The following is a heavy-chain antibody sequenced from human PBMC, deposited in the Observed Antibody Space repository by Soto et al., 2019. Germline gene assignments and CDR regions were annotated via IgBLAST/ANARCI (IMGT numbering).Heavy chain of an antibody. Sequence: QVQLVQSGAEVKKPGSSVKVSCKASGGTFSSYAISWVRQAPGQGLEWMGGIIPIFGTANYAQKFQGRVTITADESTSTAYMELSSLRSEDTVVYYCARSLYSSYFVAKAYYFDYWGQGTLVTVSS. D-gene: IGHD5-12*01. V-gene: IGHV1-69*01. CDR2: IIPIFGTA. CDR1: GGTFSSYA. CDR3: ARSLYSSYFVAKAYYFDY. J-gene: IGHJ4*02.